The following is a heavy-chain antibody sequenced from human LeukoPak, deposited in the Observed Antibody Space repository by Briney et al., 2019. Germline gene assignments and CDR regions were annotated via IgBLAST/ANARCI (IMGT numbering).Heavy chain of an antibody. D-gene: IGHD4-17*01. J-gene: IGHJ3*02. V-gene: IGHV3-23*01. CDR3: ARDPNGDYIGAFDM. Sequence: QAGGSLRLSCTASGFTFSAYAMMWVRQAPGKGPEWVSAIRGGGTSEFYADSVKGRFRTSRDNSKDTLFLQMNSLRAEDTAVYYCARDPNGDYIGAFDMWGPGTMVTVSS. CDR2: IRGGGTSE. CDR1: GFTFSAYA.